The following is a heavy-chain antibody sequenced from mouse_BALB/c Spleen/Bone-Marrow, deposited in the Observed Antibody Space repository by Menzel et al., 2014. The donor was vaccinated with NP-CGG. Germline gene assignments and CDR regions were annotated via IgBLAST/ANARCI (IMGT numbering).Heavy chain of an antibody. CDR3: ARQGYGYDGFDY. D-gene: IGHD2-2*01. Sequence: EVKLVEPGGDLVKPGGSLKLSCAASGFTFSSYGMSWVRQTPDKRLEWVATISSGGSYTYYPDSVKGRFTISRDNAKNTLYLQMSSLKSEDTAMYYCARQGYGYDGFDYWGQGTTLTVSS. CDR1: GFTFSSYG. CDR2: ISSGGSYT. V-gene: IGHV5-6*01. J-gene: IGHJ2*01.